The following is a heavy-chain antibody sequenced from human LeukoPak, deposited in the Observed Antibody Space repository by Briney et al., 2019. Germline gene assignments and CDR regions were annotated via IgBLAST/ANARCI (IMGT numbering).Heavy chain of an antibody. V-gene: IGHV4-38-2*02. J-gene: IGHJ6*03. CDR3: ARVDCSSTSCFYYMDV. CDR2: IYHSGGT. CDR1: GYSICSGYY. Sequence: PSETLSLTCTVSGYSICSGYYWGWIRQPPGKGREWIGSIYHSGGTYYNPSLKSRVTISVDTSKNQFSLKLSSVTAADTAVYYCARVDCSSTSCFYYMDVWGKGTTVTVSS. D-gene: IGHD2-2*01.